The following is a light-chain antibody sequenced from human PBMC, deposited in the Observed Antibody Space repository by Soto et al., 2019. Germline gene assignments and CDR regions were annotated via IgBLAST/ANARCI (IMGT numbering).Light chain of an antibody. Sequence: QSALTQPPSVSGSPGQSITVSCTGTTSDIGASNFVSWYQHLPGRAPKLIIFEATHRPSGVSDRFSGSKAGITASLTISGLQADDEDEYLCISYKTDDTFVFGTGPKVTVL. V-gene: IGLV2-14*01. J-gene: IGLJ1*01. CDR2: EAT. CDR1: TSDIGASNF. CDR3: ISYKTDDTFV.